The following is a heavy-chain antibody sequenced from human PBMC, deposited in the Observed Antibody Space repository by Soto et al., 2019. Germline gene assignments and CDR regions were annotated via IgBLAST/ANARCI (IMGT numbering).Heavy chain of an antibody. CDR3: AKGTRYGDYETNFDY. CDR1: GFTFSSYA. V-gene: IGHV3-23*01. CDR2: ISGSGGST. J-gene: IGHJ4*02. D-gene: IGHD4-17*01. Sequence: EVQLLESGGGLVQPGGSLRHSCAAAGFTFSSYAMSWVRQAPGKGLEWVSAISGSGGSTYYADSVKGRFTISRDNSKNTLYLHMNSLRAEDTAVYYCAKGTRYGDYETNFDYWGQGTLVTVSS.